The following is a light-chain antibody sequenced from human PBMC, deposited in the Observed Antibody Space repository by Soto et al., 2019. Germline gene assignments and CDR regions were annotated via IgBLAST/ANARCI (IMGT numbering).Light chain of an antibody. Sequence: QSALTQPASVSGSPGQSITISCTGTSSDVGGYNFVSWYQQHPGKAPKLMIYDVNNRPSGVSNRFSGSKSGNTASLTISALLAEDEADYYCSSYTSSSTYVFGTGTKLTVL. CDR2: DVN. V-gene: IGLV2-14*01. CDR3: SSYTSSSTYV. J-gene: IGLJ1*01. CDR1: SSDVGGYNF.